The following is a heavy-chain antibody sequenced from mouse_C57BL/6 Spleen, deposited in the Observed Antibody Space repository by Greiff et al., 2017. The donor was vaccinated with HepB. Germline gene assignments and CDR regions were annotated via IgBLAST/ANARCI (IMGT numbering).Heavy chain of an antibody. Sequence: QVQLQQPGAELVKPGASVKLSCKASGYTFTSYWMQWVKQRPGQGLEWIGEIDPSDSYTNYNQKFKGKATLIVDTSSSTAYMQLSSLTSEDSAVYYCAASAVVAHYFDYWGQGTTLTVSS. CDR3: AASAVVAHYFDY. V-gene: IGHV1-50*01. D-gene: IGHD1-1*01. CDR1: GYTFTSYW. CDR2: IDPSDSYT. J-gene: IGHJ2*01.